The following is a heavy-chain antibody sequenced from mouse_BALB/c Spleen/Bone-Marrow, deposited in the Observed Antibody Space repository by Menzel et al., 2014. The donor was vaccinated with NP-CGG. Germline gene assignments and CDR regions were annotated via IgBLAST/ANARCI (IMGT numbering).Heavy chain of an antibody. CDR2: IWGDGST. CDR3: ARDSFLITRALDY. CDR1: GFSLTGYG. Sequence: VYLVESGPGLVAPSQSLSITCTVSGFSLTGYGVSWVRQPPGKGLEWLGMIWGDGSTDYNSALKSRLSISKDNSKSQVFLKMNSLQTDDTARYYCARDSFLITRALDYWGQGTSVTVSS. J-gene: IGHJ4*01. V-gene: IGHV2-6-7*01. D-gene: IGHD2-4*01.